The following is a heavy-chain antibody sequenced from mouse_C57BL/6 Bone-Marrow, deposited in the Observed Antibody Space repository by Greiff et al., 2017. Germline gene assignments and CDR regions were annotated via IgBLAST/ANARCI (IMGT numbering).Heavy chain of an antibody. CDR2: IDPSDSET. CDR1: GYTFTSYW. CDR3: ARHYGSSSYAMDY. Sequence: QVQLQQSGAELVRPGSSVKLSCKASGYTFTSYWMHWVKQRPIQGLEWIGNIDPSDSETHYNQKFKDKATLTVDKSSSTAYMQLSSLTSEDSAVYYCARHYGSSSYAMDYWGQGTSVTVSS. D-gene: IGHD1-1*01. J-gene: IGHJ4*01. V-gene: IGHV1-52*01.